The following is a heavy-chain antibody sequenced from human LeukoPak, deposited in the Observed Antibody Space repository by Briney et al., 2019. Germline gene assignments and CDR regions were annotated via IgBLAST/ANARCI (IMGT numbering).Heavy chain of an antibody. CDR1: GFTFSSYA. J-gene: IGHJ3*02. CDR3: AKDRDDYVWGSYLGAFDI. CDR2: ISGSGGST. D-gene: IGHD3-16*01. V-gene: IGHV3-23*01. Sequence: PGGTLRLSCAASGFTFSSYAMSWVRQAPGKGLEWVSLISGSGGSTYYADSVKGRFTISRDNSKNTLYLQMHSLRAEDTAVFYCAKDRDDYVWGSYLGAFDIWGQGTMVTVSS.